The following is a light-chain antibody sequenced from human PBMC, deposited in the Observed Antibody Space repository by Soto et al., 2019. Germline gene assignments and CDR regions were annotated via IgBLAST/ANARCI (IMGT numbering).Light chain of an antibody. CDR3: SSYAGRNNFV. CDR2: EVS. J-gene: IGLJ1*01. CDR1: RSDVGGYNY. V-gene: IGLV2-8*01. Sequence: QSVLAQPPSASWSPGQSVTISGTGTRSDVGGYNYVSWYQQHPGKAPKLMIYEVSKRPSGVPDRFSGSKSGNTASLTVSGLQAEDEADYYCSSYAGRNNFVFGTGTKV.